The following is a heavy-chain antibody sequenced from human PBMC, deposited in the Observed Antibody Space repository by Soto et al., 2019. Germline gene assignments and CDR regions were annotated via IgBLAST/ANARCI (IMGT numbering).Heavy chain of an antibody. D-gene: IGHD2-2*01. V-gene: IGHV4-34*01. J-gene: IGHJ5*02. Sequence: QVQLQQWGAGLLKPSETLSLTCAVYGGSFSGYYWSWIRQPPGKGLEWIGEINHSGSTNYNPSLMSRVTISVDTSKNQFSLKLSSVTAADTAVYYCARRGAIVVVPAAMTWFDPWGQGTLVTVSS. CDR3: ARRGAIVVVPAAMTWFDP. CDR1: GGSFSGYY. CDR2: INHSGST.